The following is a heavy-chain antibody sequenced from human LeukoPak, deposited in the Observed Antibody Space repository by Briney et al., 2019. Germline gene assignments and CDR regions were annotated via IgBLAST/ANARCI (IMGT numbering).Heavy chain of an antibody. J-gene: IGHJ4*02. CDR2: IYSGGGT. Sequence: PGGSLRLSCVVSGFTVSTNNMSWVRQAPGKGLEWVSVIYSGGGTYYADSVRGRFTISRDNSKNTVFLQMNSLRVEDTAVYYCARVRYPTGFFDYWGQGTLVTVSS. V-gene: IGHV3-53*01. CDR1: GFTVSTNN. D-gene: IGHD2-2*02. CDR3: ARVRYPTGFFDY.